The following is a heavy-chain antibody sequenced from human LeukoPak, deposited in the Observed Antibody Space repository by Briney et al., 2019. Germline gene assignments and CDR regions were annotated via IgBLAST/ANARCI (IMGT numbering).Heavy chain of an antibody. Sequence: GGSLRLSCAASGFTFTNYAITWVRQAPGKGLEWVSTISSSGANTYYADSVRGRFTISRDNSKNTLYLQMNSLSAEDTAVYYCAKDGHYDSSGFTLQYWGQGTLVTVSS. V-gene: IGHV3-23*01. J-gene: IGHJ1*01. CDR2: ISSSGANT. CDR1: GFTFTNYA. D-gene: IGHD3-22*01. CDR3: AKDGHYDSSGFTLQY.